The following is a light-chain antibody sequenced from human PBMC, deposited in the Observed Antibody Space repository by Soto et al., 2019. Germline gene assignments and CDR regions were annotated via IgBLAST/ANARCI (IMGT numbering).Light chain of an antibody. CDR3: QQYKTSPWP. CDR1: QSISSW. CDR2: KSS. V-gene: IGKV1-5*03. Sequence: DIQMTQSPSPLPASVGDRVTIACRATQSISSWLAGYQTKPGKAPKLLIFKSSRLERGVPSRYRAGGSGTDFALTNSSVQSDDFATYCCQQYKTSPWPFGPGTNVEV. J-gene: IGKJ1*01.